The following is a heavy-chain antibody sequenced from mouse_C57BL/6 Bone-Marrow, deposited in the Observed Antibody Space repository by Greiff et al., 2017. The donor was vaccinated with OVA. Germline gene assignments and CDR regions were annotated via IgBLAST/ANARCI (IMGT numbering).Heavy chain of an antibody. CDR2: INPSSGYT. CDR3: ARLGNSPDY. V-gene: IGHV1-4*01. D-gene: IGHD2-1*01. J-gene: IGHJ2*01. CDR1: GYTFTSYT. Sequence: QVQLQQSGAELARPGASVKMSCKASGYTFTSYTMHWVKPRPGQGLEWIGYINPSSGYTKYNQKFKDKATLTADKSSSTAYMQLSSLTSEDSAVYYCARLGNSPDYWGQGTTLTVSS.